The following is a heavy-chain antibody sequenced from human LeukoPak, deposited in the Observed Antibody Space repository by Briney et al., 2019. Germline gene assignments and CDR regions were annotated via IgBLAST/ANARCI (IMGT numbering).Heavy chain of an antibody. CDR1: GFTLSNFW. CDR3: ARGDSSGWYVGY. CDR2: IKQDGSEK. Sequence: GGSLRLSCAASGFTLSNFWMSWVRQAPGKGLEWVANIKQDGSEKYYVDSVKGRFTISRDNAKNSLYLQMNSLRAEDTAVYYCARGDSSGWYVGYWGQGTLVTVSS. V-gene: IGHV3-7*01. J-gene: IGHJ4*02. D-gene: IGHD6-19*01.